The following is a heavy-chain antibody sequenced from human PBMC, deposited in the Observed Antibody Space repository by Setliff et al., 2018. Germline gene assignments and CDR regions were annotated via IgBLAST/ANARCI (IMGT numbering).Heavy chain of an antibody. CDR1: GGSISDYY. Sequence: SETLSLTCTVSGGSISDYYWSWIRQAPGKGLEWIGYIYYGGSTNYNPSLNSRVAISVDTSKNQFSPKLSSVTAADTALYYCTVYNTGSSKDHYWGQGTPVTVSS. D-gene: IGHD2-8*02. V-gene: IGHV4-59*03. J-gene: IGHJ4*02. CDR2: IYYGGST. CDR3: TVYNTGSSKDHY.